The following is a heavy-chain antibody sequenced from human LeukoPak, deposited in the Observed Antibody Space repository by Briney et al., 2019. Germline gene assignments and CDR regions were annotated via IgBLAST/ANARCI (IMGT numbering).Heavy chain of an antibody. J-gene: IGHJ4*02. D-gene: IGHD5-24*01. Sequence: GGSLRLSCAASGFTFSSYWMHWVRQAPGKGLVWVSRINSDGSSTSYADSVKGRFTISRDNAKNTLYLQMNSLRAEDTAVYYCARDRGRRRDGYNYPFDYWGQGTLVTVSS. CDR2: INSDGSST. V-gene: IGHV3-74*01. CDR1: GFTFSSYW. CDR3: ARDRGRRRDGYNYPFDY.